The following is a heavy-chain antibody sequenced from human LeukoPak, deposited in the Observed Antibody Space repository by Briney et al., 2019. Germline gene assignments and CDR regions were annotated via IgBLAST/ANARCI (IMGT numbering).Heavy chain of an antibody. CDR3: AREEVHNWFDP. CDR2: IYYSGST. Sequence: SETLSLTCSVSGGSISSTIYYWVWIRQPPGKGLEWIGSIYYSGSTHYNPSLNSRVTISVDMSKKQFSLNLSSVTAADTAVYYCAREEVHNWFDPWGQGTLVTVSS. CDR1: GGSISSTIYY. J-gene: IGHJ5*02. V-gene: IGHV4-39*07.